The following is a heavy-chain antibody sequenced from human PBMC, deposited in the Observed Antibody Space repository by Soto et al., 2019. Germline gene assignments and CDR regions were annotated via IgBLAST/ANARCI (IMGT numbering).Heavy chain of an antibody. CDR3: ARRKYSSTGDNWFDP. CDR2: IYYSGST. CDR1: GGSISSYY. V-gene: IGHV4-59*08. J-gene: IGHJ5*02. D-gene: IGHD6-13*01. Sequence: PSETLSLTCTVSGGSISSYYWSWIRQPPGKGLEWIGYIYYSGSTNYNPSLKSRVTISVDTSKNQFSLKLSSVTAADTAVYYCARRKYSSTGDNWFDPWGQGTLVTVSS.